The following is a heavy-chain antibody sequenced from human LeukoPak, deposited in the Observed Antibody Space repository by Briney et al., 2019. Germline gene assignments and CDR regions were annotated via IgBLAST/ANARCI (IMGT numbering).Heavy chain of an antibody. CDR3: ARDNDSRDPPHFDY. V-gene: IGHV1-18*01. D-gene: IGHD3-16*01. CDR2: ISSYNGIT. J-gene: IGHJ4*02. Sequence: ASVKVSCKTSGYTFTTYGFSWVRQAPGQGLEWMGWISSYNGITNYAQKLQGRVTMTTDTSTRTAYMELRSLRSEDTAVYYCARDNDSRDPPHFDYWGQGTLVTVSS. CDR1: GYTFTTYG.